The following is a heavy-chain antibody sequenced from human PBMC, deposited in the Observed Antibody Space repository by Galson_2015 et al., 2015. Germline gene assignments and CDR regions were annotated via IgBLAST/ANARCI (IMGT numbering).Heavy chain of an antibody. CDR1: GGSISSSNW. V-gene: IGHV4-4*02. D-gene: IGHD4-17*01. CDR2: IYHSGST. CDR3: ARGPLDSGHYGGFDS. Sequence: LSLTCAVSGGSISSSNWWSWVRPPPGKGLAWIGEIYHSGSTNYNPSLKSRVTISVDKSKNQFPLKLSSVTAADTAVYYCARGPLDSGHYGGFDSSAQGTLVTVSS. J-gene: IGHJ4*02.